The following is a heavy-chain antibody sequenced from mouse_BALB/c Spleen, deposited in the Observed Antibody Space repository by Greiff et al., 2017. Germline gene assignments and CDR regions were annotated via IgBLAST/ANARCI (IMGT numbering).Heavy chain of an antibody. Sequence: EVQGVESGGDLVKPGGSLKLSCAASGFTFSSYGMSWVRQTPDKRLEWVATISSGGSYTYYPDSVKGRFTISRDNAKNTLYLQMSSLKSEDTAMYYCARHIGNYEGFAYWGKGLWSLSLQ. J-gene: IGHJ3*01. CDR3: ARHIGNYEGFAY. CDR1: GFTFSSYG. V-gene: IGHV5-6*01. D-gene: IGHD2-1*01. CDR2: ISSGGSYT.